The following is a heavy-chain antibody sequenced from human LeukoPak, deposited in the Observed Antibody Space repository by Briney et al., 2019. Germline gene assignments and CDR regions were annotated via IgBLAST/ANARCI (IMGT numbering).Heavy chain of an antibody. CDR1: GFTFSSYS. V-gene: IGHV3-21*01. D-gene: IGHD1-26*01. CDR2: ISSSSSYI. CDR3: ARDFWERLTGIDY. Sequence: GGSLRLSCAASGFTFSSYSMNWVRQAPGKGLEWVSSISSSSSYIYYADSVKGRFTISRDNAKNSLYLQMNNLRAEDTAVYYCARDFWERLTGIDYWGQGTLVTVSS. J-gene: IGHJ4*02.